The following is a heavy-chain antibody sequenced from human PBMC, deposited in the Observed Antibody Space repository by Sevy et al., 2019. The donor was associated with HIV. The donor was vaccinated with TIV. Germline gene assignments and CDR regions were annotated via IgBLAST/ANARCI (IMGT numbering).Heavy chain of an antibody. D-gene: IGHD3-16*01. CDR2: ISYNGEDE. CDR3: ARDWGTPPTAILYHLDF. J-gene: IGHJ4*02. CDR1: TFTFSHYA. V-gene: IGHV3-30*04. Sequence: GGSLRLSCVASTFTFSHYAMHWVRQAPGKGLQWVASISYNGEDENYADSVAGRFTISRDNPKNTLFLQMSSLRPEDTALYYCARDWGTPPTAILYHLDFWGQGIPVTVSS.